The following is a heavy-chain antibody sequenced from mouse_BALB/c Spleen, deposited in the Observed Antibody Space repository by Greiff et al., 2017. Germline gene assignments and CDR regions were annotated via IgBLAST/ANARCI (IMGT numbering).Heavy chain of an antibody. J-gene: IGHJ2*01. Sequence: EVKLVESGGGLVQPRGSLKLSCAASGFTFNTYAMNWVRQAPGKGVEWVARIRSKSNNDSTYYADAVKDRFTITRDDSQSMLYLQMNNLKTEDTAMYYCGRDDLDYWGQGTTLTVSS. CDR3: GRDDLDY. CDR1: GFTFNTYA. CDR2: IRSKSNNDST. V-gene: IGHV10-1*02.